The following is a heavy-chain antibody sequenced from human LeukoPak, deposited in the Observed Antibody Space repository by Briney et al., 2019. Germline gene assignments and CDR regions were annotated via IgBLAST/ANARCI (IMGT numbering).Heavy chain of an antibody. V-gene: IGHV3-30*18. D-gene: IGHD3-22*01. Sequence: GGSLRLSSAASGFTFSSYGMHWVRQAPGKGLEWVAVISYDGSNKYYADSVKGRFTISRDNSKNTLYLQMNSLRAEDTAVYYCAKDGLGYYYDSSGRDAFDIWGQGTMVTVSS. CDR2: ISYDGSNK. CDR3: AKDGLGYYYDSSGRDAFDI. J-gene: IGHJ3*02. CDR1: GFTFSSYG.